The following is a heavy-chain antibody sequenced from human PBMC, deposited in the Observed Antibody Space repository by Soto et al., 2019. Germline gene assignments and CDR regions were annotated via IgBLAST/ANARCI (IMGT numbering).Heavy chain of an antibody. CDR2: IIPIFGTA. J-gene: IGHJ5*02. D-gene: IGHD5-12*01. CDR1: GGTFSSYA. CDR3: AGDFDGYNYAWFDP. Sequence: QVQLVQSGAEVKKPGSSVKVSCKASGGTFSSYAISWVRQAPGQGLEWMGGIIPIFGTANYAQKFQGRVTITADESTSTAYMEMSSLRSEDTAVYSCAGDFDGYNYAWFDPCGQGTLVTVSS. V-gene: IGHV1-69*01.